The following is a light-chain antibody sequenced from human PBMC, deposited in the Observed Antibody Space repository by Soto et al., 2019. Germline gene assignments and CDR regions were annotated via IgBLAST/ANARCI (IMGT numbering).Light chain of an antibody. CDR2: GAF. CDR1: QSIADN. Sequence: EIVMPQSPATLSVSPGERVTLSCRASQSIADNLAWFQQKSGQTPMLLIHGAFTRATGVPVRFTGSGSGTVFTLTISRLQCEDSAVYYCQQYRNWSPQYTFGQETKLQIK. CDR3: QQYRNWSPQYT. V-gene: IGKV3-15*01. J-gene: IGKJ2*01.